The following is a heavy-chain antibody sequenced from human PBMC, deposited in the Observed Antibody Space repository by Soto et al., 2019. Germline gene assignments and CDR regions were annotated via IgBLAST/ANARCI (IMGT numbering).Heavy chain of an antibody. CDR1: GCSISSGGYS. D-gene: IGHD6-6*01. CDR2: IYHSGST. Sequence: PSETLSLTCAVSGCSISSGGYSWSWIRQPPGKGLEGIGYIYHSGSTYYNPSLKSRVTISVDRSKNQFSLKLSSVTAADTAVYYCARERPDGARLDPWGQGTLVTVSS. V-gene: IGHV4-30-2*01. CDR3: ARERPDGARLDP. J-gene: IGHJ5*02.